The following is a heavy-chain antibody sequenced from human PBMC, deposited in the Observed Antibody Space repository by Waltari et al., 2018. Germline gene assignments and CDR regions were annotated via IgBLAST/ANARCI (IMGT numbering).Heavy chain of an antibody. CDR3: ARTTITVFGVVVGALDN. D-gene: IGHD3-3*01. V-gene: IGHV6-1*01. CDR2: TYYRSKWYS. J-gene: IGHJ4*02. CDR1: GDSVSSNSAA. Sequence: QVQLQQSGPGLVKPSQTLSRTCAISGDSVSSNSAAWDWIRQSPSRGLEWLGRTYYRSKWYSHYSESVKSRMTINADPSKNEFSLQLTSVRPEDKGLYVCARTTITVFGVVVGALDNWGPGTLVTVSS.